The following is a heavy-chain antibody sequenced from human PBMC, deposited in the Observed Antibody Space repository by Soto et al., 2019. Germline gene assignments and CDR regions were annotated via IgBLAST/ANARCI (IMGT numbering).Heavy chain of an antibody. Sequence: GGSLRLSCAASGFTFSDYYMSWIRQAPGKGLEWVSYISSSGSTIYYADSVKGRFTISRDNAKNSLYLQMNSLRAEDTAVYYCARDGSGSRRLSAAFDYWGQGTLVTVSS. V-gene: IGHV3-11*01. CDR3: ARDGSGSRRLSAAFDY. J-gene: IGHJ4*02. D-gene: IGHD3-10*01. CDR1: GFTFSDYY. CDR2: ISSSGSTI.